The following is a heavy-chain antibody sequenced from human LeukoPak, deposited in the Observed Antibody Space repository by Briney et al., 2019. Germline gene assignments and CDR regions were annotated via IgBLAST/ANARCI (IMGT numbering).Heavy chain of an antibody. CDR2: ISSSGSGGNT. CDR1: GVTLSSYA. D-gene: IGHD1-26*01. Sequence: TGGSLRLSCAASGVTLSSYAMSWARQAPGKGLEWVSGISSSGSGGNTYYADSVKGRITISRDTSKNTLFLHMNTLRAEDTVIYYCAKDRTEGASYWYFDLWGRGTLVTVSS. CDR3: AKDRTEGASYWYFDL. J-gene: IGHJ2*01. V-gene: IGHV3-23*01.